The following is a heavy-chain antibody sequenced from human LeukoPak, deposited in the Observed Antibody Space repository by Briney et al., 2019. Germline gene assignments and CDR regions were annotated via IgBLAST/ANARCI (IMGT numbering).Heavy chain of an antibody. CDR1: GGSISSYY. J-gene: IGHJ4*02. V-gene: IGHV4-59*08. Sequence: SGTLSLTCTVSGGSISSYYWSWIRQPPGKGLEWIGYIYYSGSTNYNPSLKSRVTISVDTSKNQSSLKLSSVTAADTAVYYCKGDSSGYSRDYWGQGTLVTVSS. CDR3: KGDSSGYSRDY. D-gene: IGHD3-22*01. CDR2: IYYSGST.